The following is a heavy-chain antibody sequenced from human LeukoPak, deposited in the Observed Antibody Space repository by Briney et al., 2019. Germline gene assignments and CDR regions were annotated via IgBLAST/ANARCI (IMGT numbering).Heavy chain of an antibody. CDR3: ARDMGWYYYYGMDV. Sequence: GGSLRLSCAASGFTFSSYWMSWVRQAPGKGLEWVANIKQDGSGKYYVDSVKGRFTISRDNAKNSLYLQMNSLRAEDTAVYYCARDMGWYYYYGMDVWGQGTTVTVSS. CDR1: GFTFSSYW. V-gene: IGHV3-7*01. J-gene: IGHJ6*02. D-gene: IGHD6-19*01. CDR2: IKQDGSGK.